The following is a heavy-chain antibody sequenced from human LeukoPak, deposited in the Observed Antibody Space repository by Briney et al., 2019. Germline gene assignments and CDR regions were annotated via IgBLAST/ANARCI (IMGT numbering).Heavy chain of an antibody. Sequence: GESLKISCKGSGYSFTSYWIGWVRQIPGKGLEWMGIIYPGDSDTRYSPSFQGQVTISADKSISTAYLQWSSLQASDTAMYYCARHASVAIAAAADYWGQGTLVTVSS. V-gene: IGHV5-51*01. D-gene: IGHD6-13*01. J-gene: IGHJ4*02. CDR3: ARHASVAIAAAADY. CDR1: GYSFTSYW. CDR2: IYPGDSDT.